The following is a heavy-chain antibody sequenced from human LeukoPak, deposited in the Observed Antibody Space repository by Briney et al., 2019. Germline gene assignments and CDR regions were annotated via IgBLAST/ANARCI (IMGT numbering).Heavy chain of an antibody. CDR1: GFTFSSYG. J-gene: IGHJ4*02. CDR3: AKDSDYYGSGSYNYFDY. CDR2: ISYDGSNK. V-gene: IGHV3-30*18. D-gene: IGHD3-10*01. Sequence: PGGSLRLSCAASGFTFSSYGMHWVRQAPGKGLEWVAVISYDGSNKYYADSVKGRFTISRDNSKNTLYLQMNSLRAEDTAVYYCAKDSDYYGSGSYNYFDYWGQGTLVTVSS.